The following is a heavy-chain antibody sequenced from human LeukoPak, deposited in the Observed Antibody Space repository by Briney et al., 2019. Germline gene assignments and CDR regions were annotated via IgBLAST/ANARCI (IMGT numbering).Heavy chain of an antibody. CDR2: IYYSGST. CDR3: ARDPLNYYDTFDI. V-gene: IGHV4-59*12. J-gene: IGHJ3*02. CDR1: GGSISSYY. D-gene: IGHD3-10*01. Sequence: PSETLSLTCTVSGGSISSYYWSWIRQPPGKGLEWIGYIYYSGSTNYNPSLKSRVTISVDTSKNQFSLKLSSVTAADTAVYYCARDPLNYYDTFDIWGQGTMVTVSS.